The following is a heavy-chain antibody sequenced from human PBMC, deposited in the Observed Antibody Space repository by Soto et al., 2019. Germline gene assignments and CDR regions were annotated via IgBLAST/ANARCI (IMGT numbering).Heavy chain of an antibody. Sequence: QVQLQESGPGLVKPSETLSLTCTVSGGSVSSGSYYWSWIRQPPGKGLEWIGYIYYSGSTNYNPSLNRRVTISVDTSKNQFSLKLSSVTAADTAVYYCAREEVTTYPRPYYYGMDVWGQGTTVTVSS. CDR3: AREEVTTYPRPYYYGMDV. J-gene: IGHJ6*02. D-gene: IGHD4-17*01. CDR2: IYYSGST. CDR1: GGSVSSGSYY. V-gene: IGHV4-61*01.